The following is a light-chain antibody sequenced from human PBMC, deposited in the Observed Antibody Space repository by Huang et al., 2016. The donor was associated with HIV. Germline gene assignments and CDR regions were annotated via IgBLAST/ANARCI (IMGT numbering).Light chain of an antibody. V-gene: IGKV1-5*03. Sequence: DIQMTQSPSTLSASVGDRVTITCRASQNINTWLAWYQQKPGKAPDLLIYRASSLQVCVPSRFTGSGSGTVFTLTITSLQPDDLGTYYCQQYNTYLYTFGQGTKLEI. CDR2: RAS. CDR3: QQYNTYLYT. J-gene: IGKJ2*01. CDR1: QNINTW.